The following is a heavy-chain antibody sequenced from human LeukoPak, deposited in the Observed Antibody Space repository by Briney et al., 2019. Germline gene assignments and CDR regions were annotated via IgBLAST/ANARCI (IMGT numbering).Heavy chain of an antibody. Sequence: GGSLRLSCAASGITFGDYYMSWIRQAPGKGLEWVSYISSSGSTIYYADSVKGRFTISRDNARNLLYLQMNSLRVEDTGVYYCARVLKWGSHYFDYWGQGTLVTVSS. CDR1: GITFGDYY. CDR3: ARVLKWGSHYFDY. J-gene: IGHJ4*02. V-gene: IGHV3-11*04. D-gene: IGHD7-27*01. CDR2: ISSSGSTI.